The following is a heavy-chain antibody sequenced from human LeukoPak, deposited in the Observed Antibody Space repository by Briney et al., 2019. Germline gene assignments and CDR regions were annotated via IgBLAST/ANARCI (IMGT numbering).Heavy chain of an antibody. J-gene: IGHJ4*02. CDR2: LYSDGNT. CDR3: ARGVEPLAANTLAY. CDR1: GFTVITND. Sequence: GGSLRLSCAAFGFTVITNDMTWVRQAPGRGLEWVSVLYSDGNTKYADSVQGRFTISRDNSKNTLYLEMNSLSPDDTAVYYCARGVEPLAANTLAYWGQGTLVTVSS. V-gene: IGHV3-53*01. D-gene: IGHD1-14*01.